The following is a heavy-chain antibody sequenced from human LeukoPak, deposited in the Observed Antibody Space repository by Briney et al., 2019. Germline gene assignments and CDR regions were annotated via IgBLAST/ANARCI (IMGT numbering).Heavy chain of an antibody. J-gene: IGHJ4*02. D-gene: IGHD6-13*01. CDR2: INSDGSST. CDR1: GFTFSSYW. Sequence: GGSLRLSCAASGFTFSSYWMHWVRQAPGKGLVWVSRINSDGSSTSYADSVKGRFTLSRDNAKNTLYLQMNSLRAEDTAVYYCARSRGSSWLYYFDYWGQGTLVTVSS. CDR3: ARSRGSSWLYYFDY. V-gene: IGHV3-74*01.